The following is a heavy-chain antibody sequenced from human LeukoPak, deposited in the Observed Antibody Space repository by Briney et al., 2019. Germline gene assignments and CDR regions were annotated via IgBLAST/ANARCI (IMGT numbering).Heavy chain of an antibody. J-gene: IGHJ1*01. V-gene: IGHV3-23*01. CDR2: ISGSGGST. D-gene: IGHD3-22*01. CDR1: GFTFSSYA. Sequence: GGSLRLSCAASGFTFSSYAMSWVRQAPGKGLEWVSAISGSGGSTYYADSVKGRFTISRDNSKNTLYLQMNSLRAEDTAVYYCAKDRDYYDSSGCYYVEYFQHWGQGTLVTVSS. CDR3: AKDRDYYDSSGCYYVEYFQH.